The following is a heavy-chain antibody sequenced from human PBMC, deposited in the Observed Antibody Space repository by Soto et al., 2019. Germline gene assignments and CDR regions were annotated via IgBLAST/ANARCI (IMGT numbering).Heavy chain of an antibody. J-gene: IGHJ6*02. CDR3: ARDLLHYDFWSGYSAYFYYGMDV. Sequence: LRLSCSASGFTFSSYEMNWVRQAPGRGLEWVSYISDSGRTIYYADSVKGRFTVSRDDAQNSVYLQMDSLRAEDTAVYYCARDLLHYDFWSGYSAYFYYGMDVWGPGTTVTVSS. V-gene: IGHV3-48*03. D-gene: IGHD3-3*01. CDR2: ISDSGRTI. CDR1: GFTFSSYE.